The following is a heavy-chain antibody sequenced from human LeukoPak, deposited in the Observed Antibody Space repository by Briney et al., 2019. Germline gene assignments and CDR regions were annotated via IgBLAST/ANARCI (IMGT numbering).Heavy chain of an antibody. CDR1: GFIFNSYA. CDR2: ISYDGSNK. D-gene: IGHD6-6*01. V-gene: IGHV3-30*04. Sequence: GGSLRLSCAVSGFIFNSYAMHWVRQAPGKGLEWVAVISYDGSNKYYADSVKGRFTISRDKSKNTLYLQMNSLGAEDTAVYYCARDLWSEQLFIALGYWGQGTLVTVSS. J-gene: IGHJ4*02. CDR3: ARDLWSEQLFIALGY.